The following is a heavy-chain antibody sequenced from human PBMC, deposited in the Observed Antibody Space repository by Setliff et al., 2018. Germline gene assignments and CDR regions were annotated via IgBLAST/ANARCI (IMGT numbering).Heavy chain of an antibody. D-gene: IGHD1-26*01. CDR1: GVSINSLNW. V-gene: IGHV4-4*02. CDR2: IKHTGSA. Sequence: SETLSLTCAVSGVSINSLNWWTWVRQSPGKGLEWIGEIKHTGSAHWNPSLKSRVIISVDTSKNQFSLNLRSVTAADTAVYYCALSGTYRFFDYWGQGTPVTVSS. CDR3: ALSGTYRFFDY. J-gene: IGHJ4*02.